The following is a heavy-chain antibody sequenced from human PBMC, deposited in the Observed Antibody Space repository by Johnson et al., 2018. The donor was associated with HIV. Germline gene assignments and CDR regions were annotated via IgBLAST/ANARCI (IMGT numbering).Heavy chain of an antibody. D-gene: IGHD3-22*01. CDR3: AKDIPSPYDSSGYYFAFDI. CDR1: GFPFSSFW. Sequence: EQLVESGGGLVQPGGSLRLSCVVSGFPFSSFWMHWVRQTPGKGLEWVANINQDGSEKYYVDYARGRFTISRDNAKNSLYLQMNSLRAEDTALYYCAKDIPSPYDSSGYYFAFDIWGQGTMVTVSS. CDR2: INQDGSEK. V-gene: IGHV3-7*03. J-gene: IGHJ3*02.